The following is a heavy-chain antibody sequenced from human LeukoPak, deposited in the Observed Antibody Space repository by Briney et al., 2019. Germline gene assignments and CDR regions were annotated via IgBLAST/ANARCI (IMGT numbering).Heavy chain of an antibody. D-gene: IGHD3-10*01. CDR1: GGSISSYY. CDR3: ARGHYYGSGSYCDY. Sequence: SETLSLTCTVSGGSISSYYWSWIRQPPGKGLEWIGYIYYSGSTNYNPSLKSRVTISVDTSKNQFSLKLSSVTAADTAVYYCARGHYYGSGSYCDYWGQGTLVTVSS. J-gene: IGHJ4*02. CDR2: IYYSGST. V-gene: IGHV4-59*08.